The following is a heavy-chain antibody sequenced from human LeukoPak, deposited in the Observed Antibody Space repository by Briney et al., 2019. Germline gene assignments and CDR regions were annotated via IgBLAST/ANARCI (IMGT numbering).Heavy chain of an antibody. V-gene: IGHV3-66*02. CDR3: ARAFPYSSGWHDAFDI. D-gene: IGHD6-19*01. CDR1: GFTVSSNY. J-gene: IGHJ3*02. Sequence: GGSLRLSCAASGFTVSSNYMSWVRQAPGKGLECVSVIYSGGSTYYADSVKGRFTISRDNSKNTLYLQMNSLRAEDTAVYYCARAFPYSSGWHDAFDIWGQGTMVTVSS. CDR2: IYSGGST.